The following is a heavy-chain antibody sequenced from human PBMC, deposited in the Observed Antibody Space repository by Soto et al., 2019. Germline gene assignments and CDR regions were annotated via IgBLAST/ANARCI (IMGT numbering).Heavy chain of an antibody. CDR1: GDSVSSNSAA. CDR2: TYYRSKWYN. V-gene: IGHV6-1*01. J-gene: IGHJ6*01. D-gene: IGHD6-19*01. Sequence: SQTLSLTWAISGDSVSSNSAAWNWSRQSPSRGLEWLGRTYYRSKWYNDYAVSVKSRITINPDTSKNQFSLQLKTVTPEDTAVSSCARDMLGIISGWQRLRGGAYYYGMDVWGQGTPVTVSS. CDR3: ARDMLGIISGWQRLRGGAYYYGMDV.